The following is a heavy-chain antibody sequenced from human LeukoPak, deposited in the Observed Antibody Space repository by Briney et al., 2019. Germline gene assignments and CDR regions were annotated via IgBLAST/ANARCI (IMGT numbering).Heavy chain of an antibody. CDR3: ARGGALDV. J-gene: IGHJ6*02. CDR2: IYYSGST. CDR1: GGSISSYY. Sequence: PETLSLTCTVSGGSISSYYWSWIRQPPGKGLEWIGYIYYSGSTNYNPSLKSRVTISVDTSKNQFSLKLSSVTAADTAVYYCARGGALDVWGQGTTVTVSS. V-gene: IGHV4-59*01.